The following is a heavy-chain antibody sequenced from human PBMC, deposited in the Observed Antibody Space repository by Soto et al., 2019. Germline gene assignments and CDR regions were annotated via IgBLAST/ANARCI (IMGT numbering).Heavy chain of an antibody. V-gene: IGHV3-21*01. CDR2: ISSSSSYI. Sequence: GGSLRLSCAASGFTFSSYSMNWVRQAPGKGLEWVSSISSSSSYIYYADSVKGRFTISRDNAKNSLYLQMNSLRAEDTAVYYCARSPSGSYYVEGWGYFDYWGQGTLVTVSS. CDR3: ARSPSGSYYVEGWGYFDY. J-gene: IGHJ4*02. D-gene: IGHD1-26*01. CDR1: GFTFSSYS.